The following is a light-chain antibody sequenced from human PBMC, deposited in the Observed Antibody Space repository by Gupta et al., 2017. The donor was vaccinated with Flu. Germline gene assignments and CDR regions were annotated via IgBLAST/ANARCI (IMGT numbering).Light chain of an antibody. CDR2: AAS. CDR1: ESVGSSY. V-gene: IGKV3-20*01. Sequence: PGERATLSCRASESVGSSYLAWYQQKPGQAPRLLIYAASSRATGIPDRFTGGGSGTDFTLIISRLEPEDFAMYHCQHDDRSPYIFGQGTKLEI. J-gene: IGKJ2*01. CDR3: QHDDRSPYI.